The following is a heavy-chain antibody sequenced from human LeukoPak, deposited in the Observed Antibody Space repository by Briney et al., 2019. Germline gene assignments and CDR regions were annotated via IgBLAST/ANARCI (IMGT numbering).Heavy chain of an antibody. D-gene: IGHD3-22*01. Sequence: PSETLSLTCTVSGGSIRSHHWSWIRQPPGKGLEWIGYIYYSGSTNYNPSLKSRVTISVDTSKNQFSLKLSSVTAADTAVYYCARDRGDYDSSGYYGDFDYWGQGALVTVSS. J-gene: IGHJ4*02. CDR3: ARDRGDYDSSGYYGDFDY. CDR2: IYYSGST. V-gene: IGHV4-59*11. CDR1: GGSIRSHH.